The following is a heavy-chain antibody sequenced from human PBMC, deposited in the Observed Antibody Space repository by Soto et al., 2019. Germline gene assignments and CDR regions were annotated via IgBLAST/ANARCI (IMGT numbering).Heavy chain of an antibody. D-gene: IGHD3-3*01. J-gene: IGHJ6*03. CDR1: GFTVSNAW. CDR2: IKTKTDGGTT. V-gene: IGHV3-15*01. Sequence: EVQLVESGGGLVKPGGSLRLSCAASGFTVSNAWMSRVRQAPGKGLEWVGRIKTKTDGGTTDYAAPVKGRFTISRDDSKNTLYLQMNSLKTEDTAVYYCTTLTRFLEWLSPHYYYYMDVWGKGTTVTVSS. CDR3: TTLTRFLEWLSPHYYYYMDV.